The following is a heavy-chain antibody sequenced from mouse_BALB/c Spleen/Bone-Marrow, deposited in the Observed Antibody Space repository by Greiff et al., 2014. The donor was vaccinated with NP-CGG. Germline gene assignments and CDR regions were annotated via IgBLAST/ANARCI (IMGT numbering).Heavy chain of an antibody. CDR3: ARQGIYYGYDPFAY. V-gene: IGHV5-12*02. J-gene: IGHJ3*01. D-gene: IGHD2-2*01. CDR1: GFTFSDYY. CDR2: ISNGGGST. Sequence: EVQLVESGGGLVQPGGSLKLSCATSGFTFSDYYVYWVRQTPEKRLEWVAYISNGGGSTYYPDTEKGRFTISRDNAKNTLYLQMSRLKSEDTAMYYCARQGIYYGYDPFAYWGQGTLVTVS.